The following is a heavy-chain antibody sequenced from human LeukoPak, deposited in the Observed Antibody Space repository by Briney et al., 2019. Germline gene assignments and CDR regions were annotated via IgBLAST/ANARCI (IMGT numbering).Heavy chain of an antibody. J-gene: IGHJ3*02. D-gene: IGHD2-21*02. CDR2: INHSGST. V-gene: IGHV4-34*01. CDR3: ARPKVVVTAIPAFDI. CDR1: GGSFSGYY. Sequence: PSETLSLTCAVSGGSFSGYYWSWIRQPPGKGLEWIGEINHSGSTNYNPSLKSRVTISVDTSKNQFSLKLSSVTAADTAVYYCARPKVVVTAIPAFDIWGQGTMVTVSS.